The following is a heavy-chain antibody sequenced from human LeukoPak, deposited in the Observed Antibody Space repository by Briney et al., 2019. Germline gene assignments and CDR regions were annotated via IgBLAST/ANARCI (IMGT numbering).Heavy chain of an antibody. CDR3: VREESGGYFDY. J-gene: IGHJ4*02. V-gene: IGHV1-46*01. Sequence: ASVKVSCKSSGFTFTNYLLHWVRQAPGQGLEWVGRIAPSVDTTNYAQKFRDRVTVTRDTSTSTVYMELRSLRSEDTAVYSCVREESGGYFDYWGQGTLVSVSS. CDR2: IAPSVDTT. D-gene: IGHD2-8*02. CDR1: GFTFTNYL.